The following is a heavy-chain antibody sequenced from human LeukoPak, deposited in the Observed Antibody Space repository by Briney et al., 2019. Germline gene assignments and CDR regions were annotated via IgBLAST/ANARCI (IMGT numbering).Heavy chain of an antibody. CDR1: GASISGSGYY. Sequence: SETLSLTCAVSGASISGSGYYLGWIRQPPGKGLEWIGNIYYTGSTYYNASLQSRVTISIDTSKNQFSLRLNSVTAADMAMYYCVKSGGYGLIDYWGQGTLVTVSS. V-gene: IGHV4-39*01. CDR3: VKSGGYGLIDY. J-gene: IGHJ4*02. D-gene: IGHD1-26*01. CDR2: IYYTGST.